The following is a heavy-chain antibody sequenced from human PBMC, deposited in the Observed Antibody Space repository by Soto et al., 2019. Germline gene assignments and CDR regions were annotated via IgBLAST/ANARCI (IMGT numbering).Heavy chain of an antibody. Sequence: GASVKVSCKASGYTFTSYYMHWVRQAPGQGLEWMGIINPSGGSTSYAQKFQGRVTMTRDTSTSTVYMELSSLRSEDTAVYYCAISDLADDAFDIWGQGTMVTVSS. V-gene: IGHV1-46*03. D-gene: IGHD6-13*01. CDR1: GYTFTSYY. J-gene: IGHJ3*02. CDR3: AISDLADDAFDI. CDR2: INPSGGST.